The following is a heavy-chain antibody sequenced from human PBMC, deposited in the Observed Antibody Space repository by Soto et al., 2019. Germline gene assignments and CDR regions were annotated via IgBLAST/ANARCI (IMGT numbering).Heavy chain of an antibody. CDR2: INAGNGNT. Sequence: QVQLVQSGAEEKKPGASVKVSCKASGYTFTSYAMHWVRQAPGQRLEWMGWINAGNGNTKYSQKFQGRVTIPRDTSARTAYRELSSLRSEDTAVYYCATAVAVPADFDYWGQGTLVTVSS. CDR3: ATAVAVPADFDY. D-gene: IGHD6-19*01. CDR1: GYTFTSYA. V-gene: IGHV1-3*05. J-gene: IGHJ4*02.